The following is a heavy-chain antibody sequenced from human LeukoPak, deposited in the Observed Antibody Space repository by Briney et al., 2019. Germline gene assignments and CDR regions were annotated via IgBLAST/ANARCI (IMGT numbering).Heavy chain of an antibody. CDR3: GSTNYNTSLKSRVTISVDTSKNQFSLKLSSVTAADTAVYYCARGGSVVPAADTDAFDI. D-gene: IGHD3-10*01. CDR2: IYYSGST. J-gene: IGHJ3*02. CDR1: GVSISSYY. V-gene: IGHV4-59*01. Sequence: SETLSLTCTVSGVSISSYYWSWLRQPPGKGLEWIGYIYYSGSTNDNPSLRSLVTISVDTSSNEFSLMLSSRTAADTVVYYCGSTNYNTSLKSRVTISVDTSKNQFSLKLSSVTAADTAVYYCARGGSVVPAADTDAFDIWGQGTMVTVSS.